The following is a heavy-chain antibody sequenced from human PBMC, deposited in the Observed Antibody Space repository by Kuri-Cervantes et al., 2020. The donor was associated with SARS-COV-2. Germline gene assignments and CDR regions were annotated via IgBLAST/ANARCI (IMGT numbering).Heavy chain of an antibody. D-gene: IGHD3-9*01. CDR1: GFTFSIYA. V-gene: IGHV3-30*04. CDR2: ISYDGRNK. CDR3: ARDLVLRYFDWTISGAFDY. Sequence: LKISCAASGFTFSIYAMSWVRQAPGKGLEWVAVISYDGRNKYYADSVKGRFTISRDNSKNTLYLQMNSLRAEDTAVYYCARDLVLRYFDWTISGAFDYWGQGTLVTVSS. J-gene: IGHJ4*02.